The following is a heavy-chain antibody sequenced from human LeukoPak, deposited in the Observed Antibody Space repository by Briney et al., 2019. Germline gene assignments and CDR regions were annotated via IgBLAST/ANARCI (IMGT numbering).Heavy chain of an antibody. CDR2: IYQSGST. D-gene: IGHD6-13*01. CDR1: GYSISSGCY. Sequence: SETLSLTCTVSGYSISSGCYWGWIRQPPGKGLEWIGSIYQSGSTYYNPSLKSRVTISVDTSKNQFSLKLSSVTAADTAVYYCARDKGASGIAAAKSVPDWFDPWGQGTLVTVSS. J-gene: IGHJ5*02. V-gene: IGHV4-38-2*02. CDR3: ARDKGASGIAAAKSVPDWFDP.